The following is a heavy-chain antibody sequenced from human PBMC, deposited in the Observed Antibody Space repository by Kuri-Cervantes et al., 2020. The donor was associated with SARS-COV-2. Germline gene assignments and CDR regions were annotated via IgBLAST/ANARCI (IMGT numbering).Heavy chain of an antibody. Sequence: SVKVSCKASGGTFSSYAISWVRQAPGQGLEWMGGIIPIFCKANYAQKFQGRVTITADESTSTAYMELSSLRSEDTAVYYCESRTRELVYASRGGYFDLWGRGTLVTVSS. CDR1: GGTFSSYA. V-gene: IGHV1-69*13. J-gene: IGHJ2*01. CDR2: IIPIFCKA. D-gene: IGHD2-8*01. CDR3: ESRTRELVYASRGGYFDL.